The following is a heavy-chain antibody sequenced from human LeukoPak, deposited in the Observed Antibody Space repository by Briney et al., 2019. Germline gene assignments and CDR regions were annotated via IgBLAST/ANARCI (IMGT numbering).Heavy chain of an antibody. J-gene: IGHJ5*01. CDR1: GFAFSNFA. CDR2: VSYEGTIK. Sequence: GGSLRLSCSASGFAFSNFAMHWVRQAPGKGLEWVAVVSYEGTIKYYTDSAKGRFTISRDNSGNTISLQMNNLTTEDTATYYCAREKFDSWGQGALVTVSP. CDR3: AREKFDS. V-gene: IGHV3-30*14.